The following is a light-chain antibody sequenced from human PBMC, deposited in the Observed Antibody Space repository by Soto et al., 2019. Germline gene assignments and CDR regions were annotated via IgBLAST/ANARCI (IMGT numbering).Light chain of an antibody. CDR3: QQSYDTVAIT. CDR1: QGIATG. CDR2: VAS. J-gene: IGKJ5*01. Sequence: IQVTQSPSSLSASIGDTVTISCRASQGIATGLAWYQQKPGASPKLLIYVASLLQSGVPSRFSGSGSGTDFTLTISGLQPEDFATYYCQQSYDTVAITFGQGTRLEIK. V-gene: IGKV1-39*01.